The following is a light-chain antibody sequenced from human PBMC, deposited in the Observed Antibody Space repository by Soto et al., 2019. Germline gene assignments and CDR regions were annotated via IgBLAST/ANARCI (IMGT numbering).Light chain of an antibody. J-gene: IGLJ1*01. CDR1: SSNVGRNF. CDR3: AAWDDSLSGYV. CDR2: SNT. V-gene: IGLV1-47*02. Sequence: QSVLTQPPSASGTPGQRVTISCSGSSSNVGRNFVYWYQQLPGTAPKLLIYSNTQRPSGVPDRFSGSKSGTSASLAISGLRSEDEADYYCAAWDDSLSGYVFGTGTKVTVL.